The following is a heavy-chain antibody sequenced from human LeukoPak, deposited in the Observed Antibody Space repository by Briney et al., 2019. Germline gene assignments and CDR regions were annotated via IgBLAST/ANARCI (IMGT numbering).Heavy chain of an antibody. Sequence: PSETLSLTCTVSAGSITRSSYHWPWIRQPPGKGLDWIGSSYYTGRTYYSPSFKSRVTISVDTSKNQFSLSLTSVTVADTAVFYCAAYTAGGTSKRGYWGQGTLVTVSS. D-gene: IGHD3-16*01. CDR2: SYYTGRT. J-gene: IGHJ1*01. V-gene: IGHV4-39*01. CDR3: AAYTAGGTSKRGY. CDR1: AGSITRSSYH.